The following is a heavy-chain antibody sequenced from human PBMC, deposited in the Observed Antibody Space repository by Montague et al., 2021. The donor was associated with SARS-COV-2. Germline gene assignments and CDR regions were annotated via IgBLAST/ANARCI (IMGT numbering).Heavy chain of an antibody. CDR2: IFYSGST. CDR1: SGSISSSSYY. CDR3: ARLPYFYDSTHAFDI. V-gene: IGHV4-39*01. Sequence: SETLSLTCTVSSGSISSSSYYWGWIRQPPGKGLEWIGNIFYSGSTYYNTSLKSRVTISVDASKNQFSLRPSSVTAADTAVYYCARLPYFYDSTHAFDIWGQGTMVTVSS. J-gene: IGHJ3*02. D-gene: IGHD3-22*01.